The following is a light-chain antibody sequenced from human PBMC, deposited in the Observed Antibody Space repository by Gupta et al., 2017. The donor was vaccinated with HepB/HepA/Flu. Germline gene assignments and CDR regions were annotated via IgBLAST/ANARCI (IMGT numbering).Light chain of an antibody. CDR2: GAS. J-gene: IGKJ4*01. Sequence: LTQSPGTLSSSRGERATLSCRARQSVSSSYLAWYQQKPGQAPRLLIYGASSRATGIPDRFSGSGSGTDFTLTISRLEPEDFAVYYCQQDGSSPLTFGGGTKVEIK. CDR3: QQDGSSPLT. V-gene: IGKV3-20*01. CDR1: QSVSSSY.